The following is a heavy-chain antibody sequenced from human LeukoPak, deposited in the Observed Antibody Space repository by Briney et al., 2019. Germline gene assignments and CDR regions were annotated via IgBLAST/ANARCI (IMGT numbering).Heavy chain of an antibody. J-gene: IGHJ5*02. CDR2: SYYTGTT. V-gene: IGHV4-31*03. CDR3: ARGDGGNSGEYWFDP. Sequence: SQTLSLTCTVSGGSISSGTSYWSWIRQHPGKGLEWIGYSYYTGTTYYNPSLKSRVTISVETSKNQFSVQLSSVTAADTAVYYCARGDGGNSGEYWFDPWGQGTLVTAST. CDR1: GGSISSGTSY. D-gene: IGHD4-23*01.